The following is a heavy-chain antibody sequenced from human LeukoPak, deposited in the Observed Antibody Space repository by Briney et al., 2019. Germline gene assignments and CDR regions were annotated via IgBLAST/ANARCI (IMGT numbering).Heavy chain of an antibody. CDR3: ATLRANLERYYYYMDV. V-gene: IGHV1-69*04. J-gene: IGHJ6*03. D-gene: IGHD3-3*01. CDR2: IIPILGIA. CDR1: GGTFSSYA. Sequence: ASVKVSCKASGGTFSSYAISWVRQAPGQGLEWMGRIIPILGIANYAQKFQGRVTITTDESTSTAYMELSSLRSEDTAVYYCATLRANLERYYYYMDVWGKGTTVTVSS.